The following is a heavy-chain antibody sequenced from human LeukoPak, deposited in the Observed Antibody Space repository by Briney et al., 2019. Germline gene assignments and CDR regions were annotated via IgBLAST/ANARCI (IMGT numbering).Heavy chain of an antibody. J-gene: IGHJ4*02. D-gene: IGHD3-10*01. Sequence: GESLKISCKASGYTFSNYFIGWVRQMPGKGLEWMAIVSPRDSDTRYCPSFRGQVTVSADKSISTVYLQRSSLEASDTAMYYCARHRSDSYSSPIDYWGQGTLVTVSS. CDR1: GYTFSNYF. V-gene: IGHV5-51*01. CDR2: VSPRDSDT. CDR3: ARHRSDSYSSPIDY.